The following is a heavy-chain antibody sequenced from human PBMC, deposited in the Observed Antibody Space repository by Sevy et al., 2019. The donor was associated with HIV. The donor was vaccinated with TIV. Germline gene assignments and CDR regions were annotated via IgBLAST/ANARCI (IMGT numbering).Heavy chain of an antibody. D-gene: IGHD7-27*01. CDR2: INPKSGNT. V-gene: IGHV1-8*02. J-gene: IGHJ4*02. CDR3: VRNSRETGDFDY. CDR1: GYIFANHD. Sequence: ASVKVSCQTSGYIFANHDINWMRQATGQGPEWLGWINPKSGNTGSPQSFQGRVTMTRDTSINTAYMELSNLSSEDTAVYYCVRNSRETGDFDYWGLGTLVTVSS.